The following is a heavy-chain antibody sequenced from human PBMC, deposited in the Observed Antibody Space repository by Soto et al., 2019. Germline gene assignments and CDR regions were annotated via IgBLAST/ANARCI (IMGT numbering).Heavy chain of an antibody. CDR2: ISVTGATT. CDR3: AKDLVEGYNHAVHMDV. Sequence: EVQLLESGGGLVQPGGSLRLSCAASGYTFNRFGMNWVRQAPGKGLEWVSGISVTGATTYYADSVKGRFTASRDNSKNTLYLQMDSLRAEDTALYYCAKDLVEGYNHAVHMDVWGKGTTVIVSS. D-gene: IGHD5-18*01. V-gene: IGHV3-23*01. J-gene: IGHJ6*03. CDR1: GYTFNRFG.